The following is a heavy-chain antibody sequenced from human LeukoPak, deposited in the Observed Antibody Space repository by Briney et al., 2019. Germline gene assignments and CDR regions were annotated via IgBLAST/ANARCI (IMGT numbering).Heavy chain of an antibody. V-gene: IGHV5-51*01. Sequence: GASLKISCKGSGSNFTNYWIGWVRQMPGKGLEWMGIIYPGDSDTRYSPSFQGQVTISADKSISTAYLQWSSLKASDTAIFYCARHYCSSASCFEGYYYYMDIWGKGTTVTVSS. CDR3: ARHYCSSASCFEGYYYYMDI. J-gene: IGHJ6*03. D-gene: IGHD2-2*01. CDR2: IYPGDSDT. CDR1: GSNFTNYW.